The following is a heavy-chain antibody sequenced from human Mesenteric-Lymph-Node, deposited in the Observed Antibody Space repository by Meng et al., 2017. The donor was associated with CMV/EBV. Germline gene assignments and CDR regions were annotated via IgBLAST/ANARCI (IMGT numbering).Heavy chain of an antibody. CDR2: ISSSSSYI. J-gene: IGHJ6*02. Sequence: GESLKISCAASGFTFSSYSMNWVRQAPGKGLEWVSSISSSSSYIYYADSVKGRFTISRDNAKNSLYLQMNSLRAEDTAVYYCARAEWDYDILTGYSHYYGMYVWGQGTTVTVSS. D-gene: IGHD3-9*01. CDR3: ARAEWDYDILTGYSHYYGMYV. CDR1: GFTFSSYS. V-gene: IGHV3-21*01.